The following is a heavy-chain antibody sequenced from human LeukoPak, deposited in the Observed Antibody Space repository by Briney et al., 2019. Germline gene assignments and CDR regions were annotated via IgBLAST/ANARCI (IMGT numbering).Heavy chain of an antibody. CDR2: ISNSGST. Sequence: SETFSHTCNVFCRTVSTVDYQLSWIRQHPGKGLGWICYISNSGSTDYNPALKSRVTISVDTSKDQFSLKLSSVTGADTAVYYCARGRTWFGELSYWGQGTLVTVSS. V-gene: IGHV4-61*08. CDR3: ARGRTWFGELSY. D-gene: IGHD3-10*01. CDR1: CRTVSTVDYQ. J-gene: IGHJ4*02.